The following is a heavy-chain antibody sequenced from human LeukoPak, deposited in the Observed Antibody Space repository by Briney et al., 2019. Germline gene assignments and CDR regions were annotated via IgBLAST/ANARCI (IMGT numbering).Heavy chain of an antibody. CDR2: IYYSGST. CDR1: GGSFSGYY. V-gene: IGHV4-59*01. Sequence: SETLSLTCAVYGGSFSGYYWSWIRQPPGKGLEWIGYIYYSGSTNYNPSLKSRVTISVDTSKNQFSLKLSSATAADTAVYYCARLNRNYYGMDVWGQGTTVTVSS. J-gene: IGHJ6*02. CDR3: ARLNRNYYGMDV.